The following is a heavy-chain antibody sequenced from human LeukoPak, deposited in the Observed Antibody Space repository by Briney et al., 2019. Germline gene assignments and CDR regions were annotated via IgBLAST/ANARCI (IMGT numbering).Heavy chain of an antibody. CDR2: SRNKANGYTT. J-gene: IGHJ3*02. Sequence: GGSLRLSCAVSGFTFSDHYMAWVRQAPGKGLEWVARSRNKANGYTTVYAASVEGRFTISRHESKNSLYLQMNSLMIEDTAVYYCVRGFNSFDIWGRGTVVTVSS. CDR3: VRGFNSFDI. CDR1: GFTFSDHY. V-gene: IGHV3-72*01.